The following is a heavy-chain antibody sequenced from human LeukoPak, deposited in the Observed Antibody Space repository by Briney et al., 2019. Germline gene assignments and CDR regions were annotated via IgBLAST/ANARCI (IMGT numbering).Heavy chain of an antibody. J-gene: IGHJ4*02. CDR1: AGSISSRSYY. CDR3: ARRYDSRGYYFIFDY. D-gene: IGHD3-22*01. Sequence: SETLSLTCTVSAGSISSRSYYWGWIRQPPGKGLEWIGSIYYSGSTYYNPSLKSRVTISVDTSKNQFSLKLSSVTAADTAVYYCARRYDSRGYYFIFDYWGQGTLVTVSS. CDR2: IYYSGST. V-gene: IGHV4-39*01.